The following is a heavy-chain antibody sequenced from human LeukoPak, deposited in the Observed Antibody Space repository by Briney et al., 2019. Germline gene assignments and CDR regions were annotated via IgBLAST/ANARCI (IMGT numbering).Heavy chain of an antibody. J-gene: IGHJ4*02. D-gene: IGHD3-16*02. CDR1: GFTFDDYA. Sequence: GGSLRLSCAASGFTFDDYAMHWVRQAPGKGLEWVSGISWNSGSIGYADSVKGRFTISRDNAKNSLYLQMNSLRAEDTALYYCAKDQARGSYRFDYWGQGTLVTVSS. CDR3: AKDQARGSYRFDY. V-gene: IGHV3-9*01. CDR2: ISWNSGSI.